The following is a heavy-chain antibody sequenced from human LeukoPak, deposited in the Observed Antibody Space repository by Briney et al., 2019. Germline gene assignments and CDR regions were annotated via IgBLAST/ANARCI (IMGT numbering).Heavy chain of an antibody. CDR2: IYYSGST. J-gene: IGHJ4*02. CDR1: GGSISSGGYY. D-gene: IGHD2-2*03. V-gene: IGHV4-31*03. Sequence: PSETPSLTCTVSGGSISSGGYYWSWIRQHPGKGLEWIGYIYYSGSTYYNPSLKSRVTISVDTSKNQFSLKLSSVTAADTAVYYCARVNDALDSDYWGQGTLVTVSS. CDR3: ARVNDALDSDY.